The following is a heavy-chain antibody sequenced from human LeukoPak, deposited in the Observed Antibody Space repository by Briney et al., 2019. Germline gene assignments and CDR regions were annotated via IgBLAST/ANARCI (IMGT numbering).Heavy chain of an antibody. J-gene: IGHJ4*02. CDR3: ARDYYGSGSYYNGY. D-gene: IGHD3-10*01. CDR2: INPNSGGT. Sequence: ASVKVSCKASGYTFTGYYMHWVRQAPGQGLEWMGWINPNSGGTNYAQKFQGRVTMTRDTSISTAYMELSRLRSDDTAVYYCARDYYGSGSYYNGYWGQGTLVTVSS. CDR1: GYTFTGYY. V-gene: IGHV1-2*02.